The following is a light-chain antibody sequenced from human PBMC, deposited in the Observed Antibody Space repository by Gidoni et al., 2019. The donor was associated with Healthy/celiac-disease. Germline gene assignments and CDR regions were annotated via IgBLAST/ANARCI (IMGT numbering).Light chain of an antibody. CDR1: QSVSSY. Sequence: IVLTQSPATLSVPPGERATLSCRASQSVSSYLAWYQQKPGQAPRLLIYDASNRATGIPARFSGSGSGTDVTLTISSLEPEDFAVYYCQQRSNWPPITFGQGTRLEIK. J-gene: IGKJ5*01. CDR2: DAS. CDR3: QQRSNWPPIT. V-gene: IGKV3-11*01.